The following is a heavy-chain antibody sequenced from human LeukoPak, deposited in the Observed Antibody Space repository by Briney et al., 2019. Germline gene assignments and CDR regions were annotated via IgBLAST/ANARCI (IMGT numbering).Heavy chain of an antibody. D-gene: IGHD6-13*01. CDR1: GDSVSSNSAA. CDR3: ARDSSSWYGGNYYGMDV. J-gene: IGHJ6*02. Sequence: SQTLSLTCAISGDSVSSNSAAWNWIRQSPSRGLEWLGRTYYRSKWYNDYAVSVKSRITINPDTSKNQFSLQLNSVTPEDTAVYYCARDSSSWYGGNYYGMDVWGQGTTVTVSS. CDR2: TYYRSKWYN. V-gene: IGHV6-1*01.